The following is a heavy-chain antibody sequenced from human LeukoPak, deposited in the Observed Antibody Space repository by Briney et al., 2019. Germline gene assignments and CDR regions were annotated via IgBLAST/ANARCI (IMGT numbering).Heavy chain of an antibody. CDR1: GYTFTGYY. CDR2: INPNSGGT. CDR3: ARDHDYVWGSYRSGTLPTYRY. V-gene: IGHV1-2*02. D-gene: IGHD3-16*02. J-gene: IGHJ4*02. Sequence: GASVKVSCKASGYTFTGYYMHWVRQAPGQGLEWMGWINPNSGGTNYAQKFQGRVTMTRDTSISTAYMELSRLRSDDTAVYYCARDHDYVWGSYRSGTLPTYRYWGQGTLVTVSS.